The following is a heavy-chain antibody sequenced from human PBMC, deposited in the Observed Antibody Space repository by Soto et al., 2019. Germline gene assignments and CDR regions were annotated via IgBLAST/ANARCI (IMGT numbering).Heavy chain of an antibody. J-gene: IGHJ6*02. CDR3: ARVLVRGVKNYYYYYGMDV. Sequence: TETLSLNCADYGGSFSAYYCNGIRQPPGKGLEWIGEINHSGSTNYNPSLKSRVTISVDTSKNQFSLKLSSVTAADTAVYYCARVLVRGVKNYYYYYGMDVWGQGTTVT. CDR2: INHSGST. D-gene: IGHD3-10*01. V-gene: IGHV4-34*01. CDR1: GGSFSAYY.